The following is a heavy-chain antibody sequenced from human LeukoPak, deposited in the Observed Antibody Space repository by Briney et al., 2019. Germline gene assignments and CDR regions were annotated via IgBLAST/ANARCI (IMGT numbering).Heavy chain of an antibody. V-gene: IGHV4-34*01. CDR1: GGSFSGYY. J-gene: IGHJ4*02. CDR2: INHSGST. D-gene: IGHD6-19*01. CDR3: ARHGVSSGWYAY. Sequence: SETLSLTCAVYGGSFSGYYWSWIRQPPGKGLEWIGEINHSGSTNYNPSLKSRVTISVDTSKNQFSLKLSSATAADTAVYYCARHGVSSGWYAYWGQGTLVTVSS.